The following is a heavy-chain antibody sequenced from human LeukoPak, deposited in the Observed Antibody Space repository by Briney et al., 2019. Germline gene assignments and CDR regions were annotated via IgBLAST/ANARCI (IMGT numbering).Heavy chain of an antibody. D-gene: IGHD5-24*01. CDR2: ISWDGGST. Sequence: PGGSLRLSCAASGFTFDDYAMHWVRQAPGKCLEWVSLISWDGGSTYYADSVKGRFTISRDNSKNSLYLQMNSLRTEDTALYYCAKDLGDGYNPDYWGQGTLVTVSS. CDR3: AKDLGDGYNPDY. J-gene: IGHJ4*02. CDR1: GFTFDDYA. V-gene: IGHV3-43*01.